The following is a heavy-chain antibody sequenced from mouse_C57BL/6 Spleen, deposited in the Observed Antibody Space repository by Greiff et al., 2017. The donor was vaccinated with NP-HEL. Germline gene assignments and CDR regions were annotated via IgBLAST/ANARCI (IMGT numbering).Heavy chain of an antibody. CDR1: GYTFTDYY. CDR3: AREDSSGYDY. CDR2: INPNNGGT. Sequence: EVQLQQSGPGLVKPGASVKISCKASGYTFTDYYMNWVKQSHGKSLEWIGDINPNNGGTSYNQKFKGKATLTVDKSSSTAYMELRSLTSEDSAVYYCAREDSSGYDYWGQGTTLTVSS. J-gene: IGHJ2*01. V-gene: IGHV1-26*01. D-gene: IGHD3-2*02.